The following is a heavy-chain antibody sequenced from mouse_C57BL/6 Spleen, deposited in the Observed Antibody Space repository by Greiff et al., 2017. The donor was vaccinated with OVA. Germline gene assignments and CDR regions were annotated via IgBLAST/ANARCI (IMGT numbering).Heavy chain of an antibody. Sequence: EVQLQESGPGLVKPSQSLSLTCSVTGYSITSGYYWNWIRQFPGNKLEWMGYISYDGSNNYNPSLKNRISITRDTSKNQFFLKLNSVTTEDTATYYCARGEVRTPFAYWGQGTLVTVSA. CDR3: ARGEVRTPFAY. CDR2: ISYDGSN. J-gene: IGHJ3*01. V-gene: IGHV3-6*01. D-gene: IGHD2-14*01. CDR1: GYSITSGYY.